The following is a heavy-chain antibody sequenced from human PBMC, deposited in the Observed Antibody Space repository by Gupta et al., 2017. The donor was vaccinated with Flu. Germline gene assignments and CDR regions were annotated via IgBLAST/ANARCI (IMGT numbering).Heavy chain of an antibody. CDR1: GYTPTEIS. V-gene: IGHV1-24*01. D-gene: IGHD6-19*01. J-gene: IGHJ4*01. CDR3: ATVGQSRGWYTGLDD. Sequence: VQLVQSGAEVKKPGASVKVYRKVSGYTPTEISMHRGGQDPGKGLEWMGGFYPEDGETIYAQKFQARVTMTKDTSTDTAYIELSSLRFDHTAVYYCATVGQSRGWYTGLDDWGQGTLVTVSS. CDR2: FYPEDGET.